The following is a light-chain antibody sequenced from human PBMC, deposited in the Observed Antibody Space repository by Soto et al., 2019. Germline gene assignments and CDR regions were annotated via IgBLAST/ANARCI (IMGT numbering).Light chain of an antibody. CDR2: DAS. Sequence: DIQMTQSPSTLSASVGDIVTITLRASQTINSWLAWYQQKPGKAPKVLIFDASSLKTGVPSRFSGSGSGTEFTLTISKLQPDDFATYYCQQSYSTPRTFGPGTRWIS. CDR1: QTINSW. V-gene: IGKV1-5*01. CDR3: QQSYSTPRT. J-gene: IGKJ1*01.